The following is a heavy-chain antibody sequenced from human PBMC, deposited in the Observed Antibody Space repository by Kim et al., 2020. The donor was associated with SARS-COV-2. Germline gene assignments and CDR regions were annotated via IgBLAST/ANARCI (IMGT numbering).Heavy chain of an antibody. J-gene: IGHJ5*02. CDR1: GFTFRSYA. CDR3: AKDQDILTGYWFDP. V-gene: IGHV3-23*01. D-gene: IGHD3-9*01. CDR2: VSGGGTTT. Sequence: GGSLRLSCAASGFTFRSYAMSWVRQAPGKGPEWVSRVSGGGTTTYYADSVKGRFTVSRDNSKNIVYLQMSSLRADDTALYYCAKDQDILTGYWFDPWGQGTLVTVSS.